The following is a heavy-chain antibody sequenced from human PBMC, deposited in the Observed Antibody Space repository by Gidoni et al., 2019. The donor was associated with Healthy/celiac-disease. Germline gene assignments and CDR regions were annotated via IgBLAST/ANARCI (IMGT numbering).Heavy chain of an antibody. CDR1: GVTVSSYE. CDR2: ISSSGCTT. V-gene: IGHV3-48*03. CDR3: ARAGTYYDFWSGYVGNWFDP. J-gene: IGHJ5*02. Sequence: EVQRVESGGGVVQHGGSLRASCAAAGVTVSSYEMNWVRQAPGKGLEWVLYISSSGCTTYYADPVKGRFTISRDYAKNSLYLQMNSLRAEDTAVYYCARAGTYYDFWSGYVGNWFDPWGQGPLVTVSS. D-gene: IGHD3-3*01.